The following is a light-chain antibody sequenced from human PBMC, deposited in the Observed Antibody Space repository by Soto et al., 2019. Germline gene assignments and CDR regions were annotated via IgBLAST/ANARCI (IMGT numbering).Light chain of an antibody. V-gene: IGLV2-14*01. CDR2: EVN. CDR3: SSYTYGSTWV. Sequence: QSALTPPASVSGSPGQSITISCTGTSSDVGGLNYVSWYQQHPGKAPKLIIYEVNRWPSGVSNRFSGAKSGNTASLTVSGLQAEDEAEYYCSSYTYGSTWVFGGGTKLTVL. J-gene: IGLJ3*02. CDR1: SSDVGGLNY.